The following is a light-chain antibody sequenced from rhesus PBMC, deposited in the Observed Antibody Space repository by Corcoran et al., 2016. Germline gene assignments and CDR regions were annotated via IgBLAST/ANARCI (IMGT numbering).Light chain of an antibody. Sequence: DIQMTQSPSSLSASVGDRVTITCRASQGVSTHLAWYQQKPGKAPKPLIYYASKLESGVPSRFSGSGSGTEFTLPIRSLQTEDFATYFCQQYNSDPFTFGPGTKLDIK. CDR3: QQYNSDPFT. CDR2: YAS. V-gene: IGKV1-37*01. J-gene: IGKJ3*01. CDR1: QGVSTH.